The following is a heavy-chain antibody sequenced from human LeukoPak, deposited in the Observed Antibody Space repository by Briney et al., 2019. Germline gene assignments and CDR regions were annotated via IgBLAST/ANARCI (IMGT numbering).Heavy chain of an antibody. J-gene: IGHJ4*02. D-gene: IGHD6-19*01. CDR1: GYTFTGYY. Sequence: ASVKVSCKASGYTFTGYYMHWVRQAPGQGLEWMGWINPNSGGTNYAQKFQGRVTMTRDTSISTAYMELSRLRSDDTAVYYCARDLGYLDSGGWYLDFDYWGQGTLVTVSS. V-gene: IGHV1-2*02. CDR3: ARDLGYLDSGGWYLDFDY. CDR2: INPNSGGT.